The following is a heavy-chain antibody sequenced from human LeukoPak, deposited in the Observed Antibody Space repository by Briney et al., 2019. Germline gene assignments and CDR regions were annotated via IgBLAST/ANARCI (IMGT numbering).Heavy chain of an antibody. CDR1: GFTFSSYA. V-gene: IGHV3-23*01. D-gene: IGHD3-22*01. CDR3: AKDPTMIVVVGYFDY. J-gene: IGHJ4*02. Sequence: GGSLRLSCVASGFTFSSYAMSWVRQAPGKGLEWVSAISGSGGSTYYADSVKGRFTISRDNSKNTLYLQMNSLRAEDTAVYYCAKDPTMIVVVGYFDYWGQGTLVTVSS. CDR2: ISGSGGST.